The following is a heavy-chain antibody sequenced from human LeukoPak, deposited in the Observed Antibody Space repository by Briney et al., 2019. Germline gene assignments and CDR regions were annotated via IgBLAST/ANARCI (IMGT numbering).Heavy chain of an antibody. V-gene: IGHV4-59*12. CDR1: GGSISSYY. D-gene: IGHD5-12*01. Sequence: PSETLSLTCTVSGGSISSYYWSWIRQPPGKGLEWIGYIYYSGSTNYNPSLKSRVTISVDTSKNQFSLKLSSVTAADTAVYYCARASVATRSRWFDPWGQGTLVTVSS. CDR3: ARASVATRSRWFDP. J-gene: IGHJ5*02. CDR2: IYYSGST.